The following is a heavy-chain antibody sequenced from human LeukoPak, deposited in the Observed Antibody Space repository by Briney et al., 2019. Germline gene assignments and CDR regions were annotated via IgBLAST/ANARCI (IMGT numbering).Heavy chain of an antibody. CDR1: GFTFDDYG. J-gene: IGHJ4*02. Sequence: GGSLRLSCAASGFTFDDYGMGWVRQAPGKGLEWVSGVNWNGGSTAYSDSVKGRFTISRDNAKNSLYLQMNSLRAEDTALYHCARNRGIYEIGAYSDYWGQGTLVTVPS. CDR2: VNWNGGST. V-gene: IGHV3-20*01. CDR3: ARNRGIYEIGAYSDY. D-gene: IGHD5/OR15-5a*01.